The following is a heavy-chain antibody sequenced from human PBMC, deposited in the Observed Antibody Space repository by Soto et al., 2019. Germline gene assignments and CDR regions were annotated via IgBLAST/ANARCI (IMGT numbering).Heavy chain of an antibody. V-gene: IGHV4-4*07. CDR1: GDSTTTYY. CDR3: AGAAYNYGPFDS. CDR2: IYSTGSS. Sequence: QVQLQKSGPGLVKPSETLSLSCTFSGDSTTTYYWNWIRQPAGKGLEWIGRIYSTGSSNYNPSLESRIAMSVDTSKNQFFLKLTSVTAADTAVYYCAGAAYNYGPFDSWGQGTLVTVSS. D-gene: IGHD5-18*01. J-gene: IGHJ4*02.